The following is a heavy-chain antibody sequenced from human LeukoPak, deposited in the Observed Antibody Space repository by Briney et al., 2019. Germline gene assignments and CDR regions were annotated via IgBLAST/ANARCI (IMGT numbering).Heavy chain of an antibody. CDR1: GGSLSGYI. V-gene: IGHV4-34*01. J-gene: IGHJ4*02. Sequence: SETLSLTCAVYGGSLSGYIWSWIRQPPGKGLEWIGEINHSKSTNYNPSLKSRVAISVDTSKNQFSLKLSSVTAADTAVYYCARYDFWSGPYFDYWGQGTLVTVSS. CDR3: ARYDFWSGPYFDY. D-gene: IGHD3-3*01. CDR2: INHSKST.